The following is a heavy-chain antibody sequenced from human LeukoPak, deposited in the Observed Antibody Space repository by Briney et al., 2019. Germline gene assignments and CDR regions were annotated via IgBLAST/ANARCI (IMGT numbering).Heavy chain of an antibody. D-gene: IGHD3-10*01. Sequence: SETLSLTCTVSGGSISSSSYYWGWIRQPPGKGLEWIGSIYYSGSTYYNPSLKSRVIISVDTSKNQFSLKLSSVTAADTAVYYCARHKAYYYGSGSYPTTPFDYWGQGTLVTVSS. V-gene: IGHV4-39*01. J-gene: IGHJ4*02. CDR1: GGSISSSSYY. CDR3: ARHKAYYYGSGSYPTTPFDY. CDR2: IYYSGST.